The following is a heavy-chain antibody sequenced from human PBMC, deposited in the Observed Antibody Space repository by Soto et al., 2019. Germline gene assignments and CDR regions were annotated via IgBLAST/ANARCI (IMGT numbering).Heavy chain of an antibody. CDR2: ISSSSSTI. CDR3: ARNLVYYDSSGYYRRGRDY. Sequence: GGSLRLSCAASGFTFSSYSMNWVRQAPGKGLEWVSYISSSSSTIYYADSVKGRFTISRDNAKNSLYLQMNSLRDEDTAVYYCARNLVYYDSSGYYRRGRDYWGQGTLVTVSS. J-gene: IGHJ4*02. D-gene: IGHD3-22*01. CDR1: GFTFSSYS. V-gene: IGHV3-48*02.